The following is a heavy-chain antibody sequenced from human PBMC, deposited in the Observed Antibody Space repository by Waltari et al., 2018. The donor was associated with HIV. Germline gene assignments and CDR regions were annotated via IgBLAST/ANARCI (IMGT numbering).Heavy chain of an antibody. Sequence: QLQLQESGPGLVKPSETLSLTCTVPGGSISRSSYSWGWIRQPPGKGLEWIGSIYYSGSTYYNPSLKSRVTISVDTSKNQFSLKLSSVTAADTAVYYCARHSGEGELELLDFDYWGQGTLVTVSS. CDR3: ARHSGEGELELLDFDY. V-gene: IGHV4-39*01. CDR1: GGSISRSSYS. J-gene: IGHJ4*02. CDR2: IYYSGST. D-gene: IGHD1-7*01.